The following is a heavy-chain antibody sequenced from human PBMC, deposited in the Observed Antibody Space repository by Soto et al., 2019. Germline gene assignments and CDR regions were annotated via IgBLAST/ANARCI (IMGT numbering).Heavy chain of an antibody. V-gene: IGHV1-46*01. J-gene: IGHJ1*01. CDR2: INPNVGST. D-gene: IGHD1-26*01. Sequence: ASVKVSCKASGYSFVNQYMHWVRQAPGQGLEWMGMINPNVGSTNYAQEFQGRVTVTRDTSTSTVYMELSSLRSEDTAIYYCVRDYSKSSCLQHWGQGSLVTVSS. CDR3: VRDYSKSSCLQH. CDR1: GYSFVNQY.